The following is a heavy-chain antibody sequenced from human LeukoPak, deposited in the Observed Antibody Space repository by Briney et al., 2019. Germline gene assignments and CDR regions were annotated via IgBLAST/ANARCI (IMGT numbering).Heavy chain of an antibody. V-gene: IGHV3-23*01. Sequence: PGGSLRLSSAVSVFTFSSYAISWVPQAPGKGLEWVSAISGSGGSTYYAESVKGRFTISRDNSKNTLYLQMNSLRAEDTAVYYCAKVPSFYYGSGSYLNYFDYWGQGTLVTVSS. J-gene: IGHJ4*02. D-gene: IGHD3-10*01. CDR2: ISGSGGST. CDR3: AKVPSFYYGSGSYLNYFDY. CDR1: VFTFSSYA.